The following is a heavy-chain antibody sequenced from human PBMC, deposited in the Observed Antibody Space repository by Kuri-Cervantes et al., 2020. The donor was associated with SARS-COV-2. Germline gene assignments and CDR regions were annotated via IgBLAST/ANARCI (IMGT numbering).Heavy chain of an antibody. J-gene: IGHJ4*02. V-gene: IGHV3-21*01. Sequence: GGSLRLSCAASGFDFSLYNMNWVRQAPGKGLEWVSRISRNSNYIDYADSVKGRFIISRDNAKNSLDLQMNSLGPEDTAVYYCVRSFDHWGQGRLVTVSS. CDR3: VRSFDH. CDR2: ISRNSNYI. CDR1: GFDFSLYN.